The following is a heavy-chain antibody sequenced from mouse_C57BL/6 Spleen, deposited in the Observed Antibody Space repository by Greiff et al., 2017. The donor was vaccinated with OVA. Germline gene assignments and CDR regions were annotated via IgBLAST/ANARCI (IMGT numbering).Heavy chain of an antibody. CDR3: ARGVTSLYYFDY. Sequence: EVKLQESGPELVKPGASVKIPCKASGYTFTDYNMDWVKQSHGKSLEWIGDINPNNGGTIYNQKFKGKATLTVDKSSSTAYMELRSLTSEDTAVYYCARGVTSLYYFDYWGQGTTLTVSS. J-gene: IGHJ2*01. V-gene: IGHV1-18*01. CDR2: INPNNGGT. CDR1: GYTFTDYN. D-gene: IGHD2-3*01.